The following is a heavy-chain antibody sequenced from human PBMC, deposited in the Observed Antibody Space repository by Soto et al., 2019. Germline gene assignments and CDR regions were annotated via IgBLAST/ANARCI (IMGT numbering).Heavy chain of an antibody. CDR1: EFTFSSYG. CDR2: ISGSGGST. CDR3: AKMGSIQLWLEDWFDP. J-gene: IGHJ5*02. Sequence: GGSLRLSCAASEFTFSSYGMSWVRQAPGKGLEWVSAISGSGGSTYYADSVKGRFTISRDNSKNTLYLQMNSLRAEDTAVYYCAKMGSIQLWLEDWFDPWGQGTLVTVSS. D-gene: IGHD5-18*01. V-gene: IGHV3-23*01.